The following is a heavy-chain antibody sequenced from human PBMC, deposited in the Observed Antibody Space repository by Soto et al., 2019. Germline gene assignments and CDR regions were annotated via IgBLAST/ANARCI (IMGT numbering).Heavy chain of an antibody. J-gene: IGHJ4*02. CDR3: TSDVFGVSHS. CDR2: INYDGTYL. CDR1: GFHFDPHW. V-gene: IGHV3-74*03. Sequence: PGGSLRLSCAASGFHFDPHWMHSVRQVPGKGLVWVSRINYDGTYLTYADSVRGRFTISRDNAKNTLYLQMNSLRVEDTAIYYCTSDVFGVSHSWGQGTVVTVSS. D-gene: IGHD3-3*01.